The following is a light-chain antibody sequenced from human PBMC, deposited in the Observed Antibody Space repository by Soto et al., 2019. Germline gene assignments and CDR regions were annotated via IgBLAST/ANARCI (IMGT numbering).Light chain of an antibody. CDR2: IYSDGSH. J-gene: IGLJ2*01. CDR1: SEHSTYA. CDR3: QTWGAGSVV. Sequence: QLVLTQSPSASASLGASVKFTCTLTSEHSTYAIAWHRQQPEKGPRYLMRIYSDGSHVRGDGIPDRFSGSSSGAERHLTISSLQSDDEAEYYCQTWGAGSVVFGGGTKLTVL. V-gene: IGLV4-69*01.